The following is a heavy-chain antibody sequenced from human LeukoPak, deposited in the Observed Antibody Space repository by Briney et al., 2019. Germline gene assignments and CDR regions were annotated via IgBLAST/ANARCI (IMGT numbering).Heavy chain of an antibody. J-gene: IGHJ4*02. Sequence: ASVNVSCKASGYTFTRYDIRWVRQAPGKGLEWMGWISAYNGNTNYAQKLQGRDTMTTDTSTSTAYMELRSLRSDDTAVYYCARDFRPLNWGSSYYFDYWGQGTLVTVSS. CDR2: ISAYNGNT. CDR1: GYTFTRYD. CDR3: ARDFRPLNWGSSYYFDY. V-gene: IGHV1-18*01. D-gene: IGHD7-27*01.